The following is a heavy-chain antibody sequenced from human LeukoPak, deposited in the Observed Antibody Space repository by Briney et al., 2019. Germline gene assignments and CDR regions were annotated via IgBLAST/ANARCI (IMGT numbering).Heavy chain of an antibody. CDR2: INHSGST. CDR3: ARGPLYGQRY. Sequence: SETLSLTCAVYGGFLSGYYWSWLRQPPGKGLEWIGEINHSGSTNYNPSLKSRVTISVDTSKNQFSLKLSSVTAADTAVYYCARGPLYGQRYWGQGTLVTVSS. CDR1: GGFLSGYY. D-gene: IGHD4-17*01. J-gene: IGHJ4*02. V-gene: IGHV4-34*01.